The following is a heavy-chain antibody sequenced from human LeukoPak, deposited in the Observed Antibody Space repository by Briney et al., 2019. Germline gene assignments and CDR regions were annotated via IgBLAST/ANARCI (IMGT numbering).Heavy chain of an antibody. V-gene: IGHV3-53*01. CDR2: IYSGGST. D-gene: IGHD3-22*01. CDR1: GFTVSSNY. J-gene: IGHJ4*02. CDR3: ARGDYYDNVYFDY. Sequence: PGGSLRLSCAASGFTVSSNYMSWARQPQGKGLEWAPVIYSGGSTYYADSVKGRFTISRDNSKNTLYLQMNSLRAEDTAVYYCARGDYYDNVYFDYWGQGTLVTVSS.